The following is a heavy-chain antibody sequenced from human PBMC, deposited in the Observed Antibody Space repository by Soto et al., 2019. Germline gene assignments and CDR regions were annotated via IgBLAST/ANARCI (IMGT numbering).Heavy chain of an antibody. J-gene: IGHJ4*02. V-gene: IGHV3-30*18. CDR2: ISYDGSNK. CDR1: GFTFSSYG. CDR3: ANALWELAYDCDY. D-gene: IGHD1-26*01. Sequence: QVQLVESGGGVVQPGRSLRLSCAASGFTFSSYGMHWVRQAPGKGLEWVAVISYDGSNKYYADSVKGRFTSSRDNAKNALYLQMNSVRAEDTAVYYCANALWELAYDCDYWGQGTRVTVSS.